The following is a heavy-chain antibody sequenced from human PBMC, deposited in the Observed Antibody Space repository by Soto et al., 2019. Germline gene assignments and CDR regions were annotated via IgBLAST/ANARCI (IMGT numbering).Heavy chain of an antibody. D-gene: IGHD6-13*01. CDR1: GGAFNSSG. V-gene: IGHV1-69*01. CDR2: IIPLFGTT. J-gene: IGHJ5*02. CDR3: ARVRGSSWYNWFDL. Sequence: QVQLVQSGAEVKKPGSSVKVSCKASGGAFNSSGISWVRQARGQGLDWMGGIIPLFGTTNFARKFKGRVTITADESTSTVYTHLSSLTFDDTAVYYCARVRGSSWYNWFDLWGQGTLVTVSS.